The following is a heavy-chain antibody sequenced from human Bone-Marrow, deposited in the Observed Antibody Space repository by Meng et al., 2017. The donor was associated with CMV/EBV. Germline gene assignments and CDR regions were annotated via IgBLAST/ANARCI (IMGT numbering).Heavy chain of an antibody. CDR2: IYYSGST. CDR3: ASTQVGATGGYYYYYGMDV. J-gene: IGHJ6*02. D-gene: IGHD1-26*01. CDR1: GGSISSYY. Sequence: SETLSLTCTVSGGSISSYYWSWIRQPPGKGLEWIGYIYYSGSTNYNPSLKSRVTISVDTSKTQFSLRLSSVTAADTAVYYCASTQVGATGGYYYYYGMDVWGQGTTVTVSS. V-gene: IGHV4-59*12.